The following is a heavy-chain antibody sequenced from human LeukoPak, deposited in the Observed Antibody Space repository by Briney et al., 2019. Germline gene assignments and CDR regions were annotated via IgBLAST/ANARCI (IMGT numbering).Heavy chain of an antibody. V-gene: IGHV4-59*01. Sequence: SETLSLTCTVSGGSISSYYWSWIRQPPGKGLEWIGYIYYSGSTNYNPSLKSRVTISVDTSKNQFSLKLSSVTAADTAVYYCARERGSGWDFFDYWGQGTLVTVSS. CDR1: GGSISSYY. D-gene: IGHD6-19*01. J-gene: IGHJ4*02. CDR2: IYYSGST. CDR3: ARERGSGWDFFDY.